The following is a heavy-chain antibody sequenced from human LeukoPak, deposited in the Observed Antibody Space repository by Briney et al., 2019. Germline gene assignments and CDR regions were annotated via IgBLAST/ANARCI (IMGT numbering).Heavy chain of an antibody. Sequence: SQTLSLTCGISGDSVSSNSAAWNWFRQSPSRGLEWLGRTYYRSKWYHDYAVSVKSRITINPDTSKNQFSLQLNSVTPEDTAVYYCARDGWELGEYFDYWGQGTLVTVSS. CDR1: GDSVSSNSAA. V-gene: IGHV6-1*01. D-gene: IGHD1-26*01. CDR3: ARDGWELGEYFDY. J-gene: IGHJ4*02. CDR2: TYYRSKWYH.